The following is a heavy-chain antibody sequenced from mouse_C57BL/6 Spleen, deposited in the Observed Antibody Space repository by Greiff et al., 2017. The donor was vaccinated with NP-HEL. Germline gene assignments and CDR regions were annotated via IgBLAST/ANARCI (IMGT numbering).Heavy chain of an antibody. CDR1: GFTFSSYG. J-gene: IGHJ2*01. Sequence: DVKLVESGGDLVKPGGSLKLSCAASGFTFSSYGMSWVRQTPDKRLEWVATISSGGSYTYYPDSVKGRFTISRDNAKNTLYLQMSSLKSEDTAMYYCARHNYSNYFYYFDYWGQGTTLTVSS. CDR3: ARHNYSNYFYYFDY. V-gene: IGHV5-6*02. D-gene: IGHD2-5*01. CDR2: ISSGGSYT.